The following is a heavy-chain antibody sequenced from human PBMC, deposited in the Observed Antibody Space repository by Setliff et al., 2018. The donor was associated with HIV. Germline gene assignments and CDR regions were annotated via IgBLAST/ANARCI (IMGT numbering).Heavy chain of an antibody. CDR1: NFTFSFYG. V-gene: IGHV3-30*02. J-gene: IGHJ4*02. CDR3: TKNLYSSRWSPLDY. CDR2: TPNDGSYK. Sequence: SLRLSCAASNFTFSFYGMHWVRQAPGKGLEWVAFTPNDGSYKNYADSVKGRFTISRDNSKNTLYLQMDSLRAEDTAVYYCTKNLYSSRWSPLDYWGQGTLVTVS. D-gene: IGHD6-13*01.